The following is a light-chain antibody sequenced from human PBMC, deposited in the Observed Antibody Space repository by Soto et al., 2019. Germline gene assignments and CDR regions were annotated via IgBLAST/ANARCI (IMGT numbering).Light chain of an antibody. J-gene: IGKJ1*01. CDR3: QQRSSWPPWS. V-gene: IGKV3-11*01. CDR1: QSVSNY. Sequence: EIVLTQSPVTLSLSPGERATLSCRASQSVSNYLAWYQQKPGQAPRLLIYDTSTRATGIPARFSGSGSGTDFTLTVSSLEPEDFAVYYCQQRSSWPPWSFGQGTKVGIK. CDR2: DTS.